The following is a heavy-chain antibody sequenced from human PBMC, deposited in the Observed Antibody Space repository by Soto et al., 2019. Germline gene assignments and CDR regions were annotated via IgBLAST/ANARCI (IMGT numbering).Heavy chain of an antibody. CDR1: GGSFSGYY. CDR3: ASRAPRYSSGARFGKNFDY. Sequence: SETLSLTCAVYGGSFSGYYWSWIRQPPGKGLEWIGEINHSGSTNYNPSPKSRVTISVDTSKNQFSRKLSSVTAADTAVYYCASRAPRYSSGARFGKNFDYWGQGTLVTVSS. J-gene: IGHJ4*02. D-gene: IGHD6-19*01. V-gene: IGHV4-34*01. CDR2: INHSGST.